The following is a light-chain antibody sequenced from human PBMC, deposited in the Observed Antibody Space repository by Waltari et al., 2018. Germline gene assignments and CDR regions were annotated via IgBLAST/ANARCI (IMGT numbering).Light chain of an antibody. CDR1: QSVNSN. CDR2: VAS. J-gene: IGKJ5*01. CDR3: QQYNDWPIT. Sequence: DIVMTQSPATLSVSPGERATLSCRASQSVNSNLAWYQQKPGQAPRLLIYVASTRATGIPARFSGSGSGTEFTLTISSLQSEDFAIYYCQQYNDWPITFGQGTRLEIK. V-gene: IGKV3-15*01.